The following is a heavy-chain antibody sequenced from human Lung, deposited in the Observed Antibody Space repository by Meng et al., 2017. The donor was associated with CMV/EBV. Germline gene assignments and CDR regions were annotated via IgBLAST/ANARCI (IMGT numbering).Heavy chain of an antibody. CDR3: SRDVGYYSTTSCYYYYGMDV. Sequence: SETLSLXCTVDGGSISSYYCSWIRQPPGKGLEWIGYSYYSGSTNYNPSLKSRFTISVDTSKNQFSLKLTSVTAAVTAVYYCSRDVGYYSTTSCYYYYGMDVWGQGTTVTVSS. D-gene: IGHD2-2*01. CDR1: GGSISSYY. V-gene: IGHV4-59*01. J-gene: IGHJ6*02. CDR2: SYYSGST.